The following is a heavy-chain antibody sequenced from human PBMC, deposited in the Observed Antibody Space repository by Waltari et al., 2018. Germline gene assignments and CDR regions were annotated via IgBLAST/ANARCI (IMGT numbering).Heavy chain of an antibody. J-gene: IGHJ6*04. Sequence: QLQLQESGPGLVKPSETLSLTCTVSGGSISSSSYYWGWIRQPPGKGLEWIGSIYYSGSTYYNPSLKSRVTISVDTSKNQFSLKLSSVTAADTAVYYCARRARLRFLKMDVWGKGTTVTVSS. D-gene: IGHD3-3*01. CDR3: ARRARLRFLKMDV. CDR2: IYYSGST. CDR1: GGSISSSSYY. V-gene: IGHV4-39*01.